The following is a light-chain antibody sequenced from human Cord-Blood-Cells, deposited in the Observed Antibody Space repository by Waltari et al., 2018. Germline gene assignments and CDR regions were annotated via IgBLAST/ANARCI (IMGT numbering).Light chain of an antibody. Sequence: DIQMTQSPSSLSASVGDRVTITCQASQDISNYLNLYQQKPGKAPKLLIYDASNLETGVPSRFSGSGSGTDFTFTISSLQPEDIATYYCQQYDNLPPNTFGGGTKVEIK. CDR3: QQYDNLPPNT. V-gene: IGKV1-33*01. CDR2: DAS. CDR1: QDISNY. J-gene: IGKJ4*01.